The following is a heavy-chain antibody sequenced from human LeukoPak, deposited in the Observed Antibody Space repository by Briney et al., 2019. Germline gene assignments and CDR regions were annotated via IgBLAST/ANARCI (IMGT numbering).Heavy chain of an antibody. CDR3: ARDSTYYYDSSGFYYNYHGMDV. Sequence: PSETLSLTCTVSGGSITSYYWGWIRQPPGRGLEWIGCIYYSGSTSYNPSLKSRVTISVDMSKNQFSLNLSSVTAADTAVYYCARDSTYYYDSSGFYYNYHGMDVWGQGTTVTVSS. CDR1: GGSITSYY. D-gene: IGHD3-22*01. J-gene: IGHJ6*01. V-gene: IGHV4-59*01. CDR2: IYYSGST.